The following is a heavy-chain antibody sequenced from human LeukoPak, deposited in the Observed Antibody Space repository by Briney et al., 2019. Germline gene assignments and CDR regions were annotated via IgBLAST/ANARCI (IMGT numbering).Heavy chain of an antibody. CDR3: AREPAVVVVAATPDWFDP. J-gene: IGHJ5*02. CDR1: GGSISSGDYY. V-gene: IGHV4-30-4*01. D-gene: IGHD2-15*01. Sequence: SETLSLTCTVSGGSISSGDYYWSWIRQPPGKGLEWIGYIYYSGTTYYNPSLKSRVTISVDTSKNQFSLKLSSVTAADTAVYYCAREPAVVVVAATPDWFDPWGQGTLVTVSS. CDR2: IYYSGTT.